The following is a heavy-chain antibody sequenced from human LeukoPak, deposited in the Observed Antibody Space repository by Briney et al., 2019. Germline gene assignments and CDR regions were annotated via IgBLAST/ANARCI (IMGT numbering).Heavy chain of an antibody. Sequence: GASVKVSCKASGYTFTSYAMHWVRQAPGQRLEWMGWINAGNGNTKYSQEFQGRVTITRDTSASTAYMELSSLRSEDMAVYYCAREIVGATDGYYYYYMDVWGKGTTVTVSS. J-gene: IGHJ6*03. D-gene: IGHD1-26*01. CDR2: INAGNGNT. CDR3: AREIVGATDGYYYYYMDV. CDR1: GYTFTSYA. V-gene: IGHV1-3*03.